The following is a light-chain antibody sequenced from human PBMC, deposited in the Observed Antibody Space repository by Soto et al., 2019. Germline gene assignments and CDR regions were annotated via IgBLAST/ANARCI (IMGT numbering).Light chain of an antibody. CDR2: GAS. Sequence: EIVMTQSPATLSVSPGERATLSCRASQSVNSNLAWYQQKPGQAPRLLIYGASTRATGIPARFSGSGSGTEFTLNISSLQSEDFVVYYCQHYNNWPPWTFGQGTKVEIK. V-gene: IGKV3-15*01. CDR3: QHYNNWPPWT. J-gene: IGKJ1*01. CDR1: QSVNSN.